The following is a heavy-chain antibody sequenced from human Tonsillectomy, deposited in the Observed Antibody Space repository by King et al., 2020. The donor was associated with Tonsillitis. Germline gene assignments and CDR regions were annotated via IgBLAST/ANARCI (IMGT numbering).Heavy chain of an antibody. Sequence: QLQESGPGLVKPSETLSLTCTVSGGSISSYYWSWIRQPPGKGLEWIGYIYYSGSTNYNPSLKSRVTISVDTSKNQFSLKLSSVTAADTAVYYCAREGWSFVYFDSWGQGTLVTVSS. CDR1: GGSISSYY. CDR3: AREGWSFVYFDS. D-gene: IGHD1-26*01. V-gene: IGHV4-59*01. J-gene: IGHJ4*02. CDR2: IYYSGST.